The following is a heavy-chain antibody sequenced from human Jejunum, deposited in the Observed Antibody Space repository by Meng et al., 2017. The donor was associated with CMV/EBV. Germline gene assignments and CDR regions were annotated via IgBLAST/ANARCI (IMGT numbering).Heavy chain of an antibody. CDR3: AKVDDYGGWRLMFDH. CDR1: GFSFNNYA. CDR2: ISPTVPTT. D-gene: IGHD4-23*01. J-gene: IGHJ4*02. V-gene: IGHV3-23*01. Sequence: SGFSFNNYALSAALHSRGKAVAFISGISPTVPTTSSLPSLPLPFPLSRDDSRTTLYLQMNNLRAEDTAVYYCAKVDDYGGWRLMFDHWGLGTLVTVSS.